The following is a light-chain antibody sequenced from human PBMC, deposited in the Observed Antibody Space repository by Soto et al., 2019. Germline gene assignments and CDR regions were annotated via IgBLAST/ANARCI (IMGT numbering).Light chain of an antibody. V-gene: IGKV1-5*03. J-gene: IGKJ2*01. Sequence: DIQMTQSPSTLSASIGDRVTITCRASQRISNWLAWYQQKPGEAPELVVYKASSLQSGVPLRFSGSGSGTEFTLTISSLQPDDFATYYCQQYNSYPYTFGQRTKLEIK. CDR3: QQYNSYPYT. CDR2: KAS. CDR1: QRISNW.